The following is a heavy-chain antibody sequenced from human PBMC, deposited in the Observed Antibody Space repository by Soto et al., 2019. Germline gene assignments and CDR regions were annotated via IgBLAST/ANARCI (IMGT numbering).Heavy chain of an antibody. CDR2: IYSGGST. CDR1: GFTVSSNY. CDR3: ARGPGHLTYYFDY. Sequence: EAQLVESGGGLVQPGGSLRLSCAASGFTVSSNYMSWVRQAPGKGLEWVSVIYSGGSTYYADSVKGRFTISRDNSKNTLYLQMNSLRAEDTAVYYCARGPGHLTYYFDYWGQGTLVTVSS. D-gene: IGHD7-27*01. J-gene: IGHJ4*02. V-gene: IGHV3-66*01.